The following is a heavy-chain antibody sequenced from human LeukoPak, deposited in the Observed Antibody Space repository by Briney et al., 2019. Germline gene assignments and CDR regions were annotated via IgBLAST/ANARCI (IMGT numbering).Heavy chain of an antibody. Sequence: GGSLRLSCAASGFTVSSNYMSWVRQAPGKGLEWVSVIYSGGSTYYADSVKGRFTISRDNSKNTLYLQMNSLRAEDTAVYYCARDCSSTSCRKDYYYYGMDVWGQGTTVTVSS. D-gene: IGHD2-2*01. J-gene: IGHJ6*02. CDR1: GFTVSSNY. V-gene: IGHV3-66*01. CDR2: IYSGGST. CDR3: ARDCSSTSCRKDYYYYGMDV.